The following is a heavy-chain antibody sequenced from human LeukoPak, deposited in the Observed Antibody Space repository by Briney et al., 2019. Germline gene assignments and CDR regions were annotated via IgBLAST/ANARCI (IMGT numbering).Heavy chain of an antibody. Sequence: SGPTLVKPTQTLTLTCTFSGFSLSTSGVGVGWIRQPPGKALEWLALIYWDDDKRYSPSLKSGLTITKDTSKNQVVLTMTNMDPVDTATYYCAHRGWTDWGSGYFDYWGQGTLVTVSS. CDR2: IYWDDDK. CDR3: AHRGWTDWGSGYFDY. J-gene: IGHJ4*02. V-gene: IGHV2-5*02. D-gene: IGHD7-27*01. CDR1: GFSLSTSGVG.